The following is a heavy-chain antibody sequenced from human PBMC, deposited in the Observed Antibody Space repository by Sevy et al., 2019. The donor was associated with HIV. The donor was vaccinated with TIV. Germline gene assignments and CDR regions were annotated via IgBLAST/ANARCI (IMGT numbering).Heavy chain of an antibody. Sequence: GGSLRLSCTASGLTFSGSAIHWVRQASGKGLEWVARIRTKANSDATAYAASVKGRFTISRDDSKNTAFLQMNSLKTEDMAVYYCTSGRLRYYFDYWGQGTLVTVSS. D-gene: IGHD5-12*01. J-gene: IGHJ4*02. CDR1: GLTFSGSA. CDR2: IRTKANSDAT. V-gene: IGHV3-73*01. CDR3: TSGRLRYYFDY.